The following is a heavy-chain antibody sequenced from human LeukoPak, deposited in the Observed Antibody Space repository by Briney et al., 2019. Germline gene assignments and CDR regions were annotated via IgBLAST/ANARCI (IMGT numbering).Heavy chain of an antibody. CDR2: IYYNGNT. CDR1: GGSISSYY. D-gene: IGHD3-16*01. Sequence: SETLSLTCTVFGGSISSYYWSWIRQPPGKGLEWIGYIYYNGNTNYNPSLKSRVTISVDTSKNQFSLKLSSVTAADTAVYYCARGGAKFSYWGQGTLVTVSS. CDR3: ARGGAKFSY. J-gene: IGHJ4*02. V-gene: IGHV4-59*01.